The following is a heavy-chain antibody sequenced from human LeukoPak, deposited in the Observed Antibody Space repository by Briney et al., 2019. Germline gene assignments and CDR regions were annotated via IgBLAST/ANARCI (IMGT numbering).Heavy chain of an antibody. J-gene: IGHJ4*02. CDR1: GYTFTGYY. V-gene: IGHV1-2*02. Sequence: GASVTVSCKASGYTFTGYYMHCVRQAPGQGLEWMGWINPNSGGTNYAQKFQGRVTMTRDTSISTAYMELSRLRSDDTAVYYCARVPPYYDSSGYYSETFDYWGQGTLVTVSS. D-gene: IGHD3-22*01. CDR3: ARVPPYYDSSGYYSETFDY. CDR2: INPNSGGT.